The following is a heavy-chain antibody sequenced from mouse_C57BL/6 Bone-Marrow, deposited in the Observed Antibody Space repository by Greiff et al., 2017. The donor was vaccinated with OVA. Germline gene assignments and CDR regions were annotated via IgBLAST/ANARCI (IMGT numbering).Heavy chain of an antibody. J-gene: IGHJ1*03. CDR3: TRSNSWYFDV. CDR2: IDPETGGT. CDR1: GYTFTDYE. V-gene: IGHV1-15*01. D-gene: IGHD2-5*01. Sequence: VQLQQSGAELVRPGASVTLSCKASGYTFTDYELHWVKQTPVHGLEWIGAIDPETGGTAYNQKFKGKAILTADKSSSTAYMELRSLTSEYSAVYYCTRSNSWYFDVWGTGTTVTVSS.